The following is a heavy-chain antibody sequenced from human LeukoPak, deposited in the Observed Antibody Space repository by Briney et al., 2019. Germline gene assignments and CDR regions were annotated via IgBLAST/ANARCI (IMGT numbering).Heavy chain of an antibody. J-gene: IGHJ6*02. Sequence: ASVKVSCKASGYTFTSYDINWVRQATGQGLEGMRWMNPNSGNTGYAQKFQGRVTMTRNTSISTAYMELSSLRSEDTAVYYCARGGNDVVVVAATQDDYYYYGMDVWGQGTTVTVSS. CDR1: GYTFTSYD. V-gene: IGHV1-8*01. D-gene: IGHD2-15*01. CDR3: ARGGNDVVVVAATQDDYYYYGMDV. CDR2: MNPNSGNT.